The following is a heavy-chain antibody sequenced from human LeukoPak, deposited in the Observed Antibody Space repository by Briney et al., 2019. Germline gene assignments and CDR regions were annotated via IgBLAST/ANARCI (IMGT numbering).Heavy chain of an antibody. V-gene: IGHV3-33*01. CDR1: GFTFSSYG. D-gene: IGHD4-17*01. CDR2: IWYDGSNK. Sequence: PGRSLRLSCAASGFTFSSYGMHWVRQAPGKGLEWVAVIWYDGSNKYYADSVKGRFTISRDNSKNTLYLQMNSLRAEDTAVYYCARDRGDYGDYQPRYYYYGMDVWGQGTTVTVSS. J-gene: IGHJ6*02. CDR3: ARDRGDYGDYQPRYYYYGMDV.